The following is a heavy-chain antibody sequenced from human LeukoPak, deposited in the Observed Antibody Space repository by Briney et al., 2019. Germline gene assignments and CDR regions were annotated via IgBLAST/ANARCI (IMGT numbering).Heavy chain of an antibody. CDR2: ISSSSSYI. Sequence: GGSLRLSCAASGFTFSSYSMNWVRQAPGKGLEWVSSISSSSSYIYYADSVKGRFTISRDNAKNSLYLQMNSPRAEDTAVYYCAREAAAGNWFDPWGQGTLVTVSS. V-gene: IGHV3-21*01. CDR1: GFTFSSYS. CDR3: AREAAAGNWFDP. J-gene: IGHJ5*02. D-gene: IGHD6-13*01.